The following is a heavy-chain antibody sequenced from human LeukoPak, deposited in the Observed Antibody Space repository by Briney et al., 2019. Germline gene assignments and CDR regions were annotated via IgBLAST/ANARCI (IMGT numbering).Heavy chain of an antibody. CDR3: AKGSRYFDWLLEIDY. D-gene: IGHD3-9*01. CDR2: ISYDGSNK. J-gene: IGHJ4*02. Sequence: GGSLRLSCTISGFTFSSYWMSWVRQAPGKGLEWVAVISYDGSNKYYADSVKGRFAISRDNSKNTLYLQMNSLRAEDTAVYYCAKGSRYFDWLLEIDYWGQGTLVTVSS. V-gene: IGHV3-30*18. CDR1: GFTFSSYW.